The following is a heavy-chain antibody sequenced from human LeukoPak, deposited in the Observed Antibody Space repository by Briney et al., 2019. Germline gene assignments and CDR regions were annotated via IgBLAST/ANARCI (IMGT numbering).Heavy chain of an antibody. D-gene: IGHD3-9*01. Sequence: PGRSLRLSCAASGFTFDDYAMHWVRQAPGKGLEWVSGISWNSGSIGYADSVKGRFTISRDNAKNSLYLQKNSLRAEDTALYYCAKAPGHILTGYLSFDYWGQGTLVTVSS. CDR1: GFTFDDYA. CDR3: AKAPGHILTGYLSFDY. CDR2: ISWNSGSI. J-gene: IGHJ4*02. V-gene: IGHV3-9*01.